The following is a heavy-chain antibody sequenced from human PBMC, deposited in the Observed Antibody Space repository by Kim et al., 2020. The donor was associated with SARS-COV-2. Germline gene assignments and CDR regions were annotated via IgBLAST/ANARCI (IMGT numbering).Heavy chain of an antibody. CDR2: IWYDGSNK. CDR3: AREFSRSSSDPTPKY. V-gene: IGHV3-33*01. D-gene: IGHD6-6*01. Sequence: GGSLRLSCAASGFTFSSYGMHWVRQAPGKGLEWVAVIWYDGSNKYYADSVKGRFTISRDNSKNTLYLQMNSLRAEDTAVYYCAREFSRSSSDPTPKYWGQGTLVTVSS. CDR1: GFTFSSYG. J-gene: IGHJ4*02.